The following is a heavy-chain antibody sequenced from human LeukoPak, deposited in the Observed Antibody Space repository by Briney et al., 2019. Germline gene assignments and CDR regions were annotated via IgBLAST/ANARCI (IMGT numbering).Heavy chain of an antibody. Sequence: GGSLRLSCAASGFTFSSYSMNWVRQAPGKGLDWLSYITSSSSTIYYADSVKGRFTISRDNAKNSLYLQMNSLRAEDTAVYYCARVQRGSSHNLDYWGQGTLVTVSS. V-gene: IGHV3-48*01. D-gene: IGHD2-15*01. CDR1: GFTFSSYS. CDR3: ARVQRGSSHNLDY. CDR2: ITSSSSTI. J-gene: IGHJ4*02.